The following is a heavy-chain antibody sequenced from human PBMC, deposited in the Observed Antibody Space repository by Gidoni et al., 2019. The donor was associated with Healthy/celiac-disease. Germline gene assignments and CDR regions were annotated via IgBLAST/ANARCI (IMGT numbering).Heavy chain of an antibody. CDR3: ASERVRLYCSGGSCYSRGVPYYYYGMDV. CDR2: INHSGST. Sequence: QVQLQQWGAGLLKPSETLSLTCAVYGGYFRGYYWSWIRLPPGKGLEWIGEINHSGSTNYNPSLKSRVTISVDTSKNQFSLKLSSVTAADTAVYYCASERVRLYCSGGSCYSRGVPYYYYGMDVWGQGTTVTVSS. D-gene: IGHD2-15*01. CDR1: GGYFRGYY. J-gene: IGHJ6*02. V-gene: IGHV4-34*01.